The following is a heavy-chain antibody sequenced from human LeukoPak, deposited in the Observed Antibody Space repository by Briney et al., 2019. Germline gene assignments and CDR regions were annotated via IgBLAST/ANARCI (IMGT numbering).Heavy chain of an antibody. D-gene: IGHD7-27*01. V-gene: IGHV4-34*01. CDR3: ARARRSWGTFDI. CDR1: GGSFSGYY. J-gene: IGHJ3*02. CDR2: IYHSGST. Sequence: PSETLSLTCAVCGGSFSGYYWSWIRQPPGKGLEWIGTIYHSGSTYYNPSLKSRITISVDTSKNQFSLKLSSVTAADTAVYYCARARRSWGTFDIWGQGSMVTVSS.